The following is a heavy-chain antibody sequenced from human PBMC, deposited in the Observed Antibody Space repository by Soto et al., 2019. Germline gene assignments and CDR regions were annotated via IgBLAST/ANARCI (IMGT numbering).Heavy chain of an antibody. J-gene: IGHJ6*01. Sequence: PGGSLRLSCAASGFTFISYAMLWVRQAPCKGLEWVAVISYDGSNKYYADSVKGRSTISRDNSKNTLYLQMNSLRAEDTAVYYCASPRLRGIVYCIRPSCPGLDVWRQLTAVFVSS. CDR3: ASPRLRGIVYCIRPSCPGLDV. CDR2: ISYDGSNK. CDR1: GFTFISYA. D-gene: IGHD2-2*01. V-gene: IGHV3-30-3*01.